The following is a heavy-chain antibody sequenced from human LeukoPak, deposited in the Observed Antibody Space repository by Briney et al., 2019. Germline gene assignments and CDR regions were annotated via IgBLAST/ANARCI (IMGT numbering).Heavy chain of an antibody. CDR3: ARYYYDSSGYLDY. CDR2: IIPIFGTA. Sequence: ASVKVSCKASGGTLSSYAISWVRQAPGQGLEWMGRIIPIFGTANYAQKFQGRVTITTDESTSTAYMELSSLRSEDTDVYYCARYYYDSSGYLDYWGQGTLVTVSS. J-gene: IGHJ4*02. CDR1: GGTLSSYA. D-gene: IGHD3-22*01. V-gene: IGHV1-69*05.